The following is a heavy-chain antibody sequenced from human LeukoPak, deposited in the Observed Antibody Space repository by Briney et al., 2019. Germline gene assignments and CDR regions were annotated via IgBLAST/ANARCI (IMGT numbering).Heavy chain of an antibody. CDR2: ISAYNGNT. CDR1: GYTFTIYG. D-gene: IGHD6-19*01. J-gene: IGHJ4*02. Sequence: GASVTVSFKASGYTFTIYGISWVRQAPGQGLEWMGWISAYNGNTNYAQKLQGRVTMTTDTSTSTAYMELRSLRSDDTAVYYCARYRAYSSGWYGDFDYWGQGTLVTVSS. CDR3: ARYRAYSSGWYGDFDY. V-gene: IGHV1-18*01.